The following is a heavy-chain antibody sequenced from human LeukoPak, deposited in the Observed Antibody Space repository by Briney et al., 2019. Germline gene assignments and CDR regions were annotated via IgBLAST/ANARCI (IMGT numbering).Heavy chain of an antibody. J-gene: IGHJ5*02. V-gene: IGHV1-2*02. CDR3: ARDIVMVTYWFDP. CDR1: GYTFTDYY. D-gene: IGHD5-18*01. CDR2: INPNSGGT. Sequence: ASVKVSCKTSGYTFTDYYLHWVRQAPGQGLEWMGWINPNSGGTNYAQKFQGRVTMTRDTSISTAYMELSRLRSDDTAVYYCARDIVMVTYWFDPWGQGTLVTVSS.